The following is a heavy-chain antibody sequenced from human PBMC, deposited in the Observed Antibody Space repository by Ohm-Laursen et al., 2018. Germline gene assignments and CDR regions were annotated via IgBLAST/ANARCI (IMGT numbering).Heavy chain of an antibody. CDR2: ISGSGGST. V-gene: IGHV3-23*01. CDR3: AKEQPLMTMRHDRFDY. J-gene: IGHJ4*02. Sequence: SLRLSCAASGFTFSSYAMSWVRQAPGEGLEWVSAISGSGGSTYYADSVKGRFTISRDNSKNTLYLQMNSLRAEDTAVYYCAKEQPLMTMRHDRFDYWGQGTLVTVSS. CDR1: GFTFSSYA. D-gene: IGHD3-22*01.